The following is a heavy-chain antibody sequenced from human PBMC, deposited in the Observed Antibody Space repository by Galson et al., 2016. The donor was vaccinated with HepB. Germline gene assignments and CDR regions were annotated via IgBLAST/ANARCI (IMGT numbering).Heavy chain of an antibody. CDR3: AKDKAPRWKPLNERESFDF. D-gene: IGHD2-15*01. CDR2: ISWNSGSI. V-gene: IGHV3-9*01. Sequence: SLRLSCAVSGFRFDDYAMHWVRLVPGKGLEWVSGISWNSGSIGYPDSLKGRFTVSRDNAKNSLYLQKNSLRAEDTALYFCAKDKAPRWKPLNERESFDFWGQGTLVTVSS. CDR1: GFRFDDYA. J-gene: IGHJ4*02.